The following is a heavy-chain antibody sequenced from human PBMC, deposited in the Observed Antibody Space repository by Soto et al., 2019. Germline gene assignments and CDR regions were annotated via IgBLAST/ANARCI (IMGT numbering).Heavy chain of an antibody. CDR1: GFSFSGKNY. Sequence: DVQLEESGGGLIQPGGSLRLSCAASGFSFSGKNYLTWVRQAPGKGLEWVSALYSSDGTYYADSVKGRFSVSRDNSKNTFYLQLHSLRPEDTAFYFCATWLQREHAFDIWGLGTMVTVSS. V-gene: IGHV3-53*01. D-gene: IGHD1-1*01. J-gene: IGHJ3*02. CDR2: LYSSDGT. CDR3: ATWLQREHAFDI.